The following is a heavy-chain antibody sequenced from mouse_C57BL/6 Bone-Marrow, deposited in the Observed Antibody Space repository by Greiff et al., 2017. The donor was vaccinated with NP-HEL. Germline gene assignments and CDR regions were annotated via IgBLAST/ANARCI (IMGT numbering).Heavy chain of an antibody. J-gene: IGHJ3*01. Sequence: QVQLQQSGPELVKPGASVKISCKASGYAFSSSWMNWVKQRPGKGLEWIGRIYPGDGDTNYNGKFKGKATLTAYKSSSTAYMQLSSLTSEDSAVYFCARPLYYYGSRGFAYWGQGTLVTVSA. D-gene: IGHD1-1*01. CDR1: GYAFSSSW. CDR3: ARPLYYYGSRGFAY. CDR2: IYPGDGDT. V-gene: IGHV1-82*01.